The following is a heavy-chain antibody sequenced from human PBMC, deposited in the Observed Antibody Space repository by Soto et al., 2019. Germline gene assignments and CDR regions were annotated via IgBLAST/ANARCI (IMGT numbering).Heavy chain of an antibody. V-gene: IGHV3-13*01. CDR3: ARSPPGGYHYYYGLDV. Sequence: GGSLRLSCATSGFTFSSYDMHWVRQATGKGLDWVSAIGTAGDTYYPGSVKGRFTISRENAKNSLYLQMNSLRAGDTAVYYCARSPPGGYHYYYGLDVWGQGTSVTDSS. D-gene: IGHD3-22*01. CDR1: GFTFSSYD. J-gene: IGHJ6*02. CDR2: IGTAGDT.